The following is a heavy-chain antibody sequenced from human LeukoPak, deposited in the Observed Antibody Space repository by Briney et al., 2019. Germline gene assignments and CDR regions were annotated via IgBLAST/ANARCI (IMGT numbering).Heavy chain of an antibody. Sequence: GGSLRLSCAASGYTFSSYAMSWVRQAPGKGLEWVSAISGSGGSTYYADSVKGRFTISRDNSKNTLYLQMNSLRAEDTAVYYCAKVVGNYDILTGYHIDYWGQGTLVTVSS. CDR1: GYTFSSYA. J-gene: IGHJ4*02. V-gene: IGHV3-23*01. CDR3: AKVVGNYDILTGYHIDY. D-gene: IGHD3-9*01. CDR2: ISGSGGST.